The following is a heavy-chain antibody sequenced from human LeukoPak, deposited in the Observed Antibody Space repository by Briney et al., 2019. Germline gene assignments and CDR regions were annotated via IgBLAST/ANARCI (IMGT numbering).Heavy chain of an antibody. CDR2: IKQDGSEK. Sequence: GGSLRLSCAASGFTFSSYWMSWVRQAPGKGLEWVANIKQDGSEKYYVDSVKGRFTISRDNAKNSLYLQMNSLRAEDTAVYYCARATNSGTYSSFGYWGQGTLVTVSS. V-gene: IGHV3-7*04. J-gene: IGHJ4*02. D-gene: IGHD1-26*01. CDR3: ARATNSGTYSSFGY. CDR1: GFTFSSYW.